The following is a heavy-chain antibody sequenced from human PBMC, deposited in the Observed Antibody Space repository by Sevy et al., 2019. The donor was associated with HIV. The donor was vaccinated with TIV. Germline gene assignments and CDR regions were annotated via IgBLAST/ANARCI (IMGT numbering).Heavy chain of an antibody. D-gene: IGHD2-2*01. CDR3: ARAPPVVVVPGAPSWFDP. CDR2: VKHSGST. J-gene: IGHJ5*02. Sequence: SETLSLTCAVYGGSFSGYYWNWIRQSPAKGLEWIGEVKHSGSTHYNPSLKSRVTISVDTSKNQFSLRLNSVTAADTAVYYCARAPPVVVVPGAPSWFDPWGQGTLVTVSS. CDR1: GGSFSGYY. V-gene: IGHV4-34*01.